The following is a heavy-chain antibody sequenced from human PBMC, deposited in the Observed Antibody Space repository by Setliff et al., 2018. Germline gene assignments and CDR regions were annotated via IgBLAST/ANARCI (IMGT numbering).Heavy chain of an antibody. J-gene: IGHJ3*02. CDR2: IYYRGST. D-gene: IGHD3-16*02. Sequence: PSETLSLTCTVPGGSISSSSYYWGWSRQPPGKGREGIGSIYYRGSTNYNPSLKSRVTISIDTSRNQFSLKLSSVTAADTAVYYCARYLYDYVWGSYRYHEAFDIWGQGTLVTVSS. V-gene: IGHV4-39*07. CDR3: ARYLYDYVWGSYRYHEAFDI. CDR1: GGSISSSSYY.